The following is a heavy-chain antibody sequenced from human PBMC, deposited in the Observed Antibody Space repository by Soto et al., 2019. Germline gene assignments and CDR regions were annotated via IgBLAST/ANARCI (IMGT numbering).Heavy chain of an antibody. Sequence: GASVKVSCKASGYTFTSYCISWVRQAPGQGLEWMGWISAYNGNTNYAQKLQGRVTMTTDTSTSTAYMELRSLRSDDTAVYYCARDGEQYSSSSYDYWGQGTLVTVSS. CDR2: ISAYNGNT. CDR3: ARDGEQYSSSSYDY. D-gene: IGHD6-6*01. V-gene: IGHV1-18*01. J-gene: IGHJ4*02. CDR1: GYTFTSYC.